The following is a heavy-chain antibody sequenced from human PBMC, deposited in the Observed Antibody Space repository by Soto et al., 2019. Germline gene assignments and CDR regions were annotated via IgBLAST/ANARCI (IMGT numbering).Heavy chain of an antibody. D-gene: IGHD4-17*01. CDR1: GGSISSSSYY. CDR3: ARRRNDYGGYTFDY. J-gene: IGHJ4*02. V-gene: IGHV4-39*01. CDR2: IYYSGST. Sequence: QLQLQESGPGLVKPSETLSLTCTVSGGSISSSSYYWGWIRQPPGKGLEWIGSIYYSGSTYYNPSLKSRVTISVDTSKNQFSLKLSSVTAADTAVYYCARRRNDYGGYTFDYWGQGTLVTVSS.